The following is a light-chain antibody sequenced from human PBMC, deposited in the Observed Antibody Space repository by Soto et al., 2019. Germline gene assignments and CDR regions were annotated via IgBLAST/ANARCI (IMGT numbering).Light chain of an antibody. CDR3: QSYDSSLSGYV. CDR1: ISNIGSNP. V-gene: IGLV1-44*01. J-gene: IGLJ1*01. Sequence: QSVLTQPPSASGTPGQRVTISCSGGISNIGSNPVYWHQHLPGTAPKLLVYRNNQRPSGVPARFSDSKSGTSASLAIGGLQAEDEGDYYCQSYDSSLSGYVFGTGTRSPS. CDR2: RNN.